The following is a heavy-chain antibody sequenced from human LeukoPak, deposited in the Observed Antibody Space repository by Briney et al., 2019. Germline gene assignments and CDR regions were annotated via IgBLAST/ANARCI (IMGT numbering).Heavy chain of an antibody. J-gene: IGHJ6*02. CDR1: GFTFSDYY. V-gene: IGHV3-11*01. CDR3: ARDYYGSGSYNYYYGMDV. D-gene: IGHD3-10*01. CDR2: ISISGSTI. Sequence: GGSLRLSCAASGFTFSDYYMSWIRQAPRKGLEWVSYISISGSTIYYADSVKGRFTISRDNAKNSLYLQMNSLRAEDTAVYYCARDYYGSGSYNYYYGMDVWGQGTTVTVSS.